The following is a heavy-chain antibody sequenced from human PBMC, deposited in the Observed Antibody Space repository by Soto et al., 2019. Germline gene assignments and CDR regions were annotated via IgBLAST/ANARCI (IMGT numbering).Heavy chain of an antibody. J-gene: IGHJ4*02. V-gene: IGHV3-23*01. Sequence: GGSLRRSRAASGFTFSNYAMSRVRQAPGKGLEWVSTISGRGGNTYYADSVKGRFTISRDNSRNTLYLQMDSLRVEDSAVYSCAKAGCSGGTCYLYYFDYWGQGALVPVSS. D-gene: IGHD2-15*01. CDR2: ISGRGGNT. CDR1: GFTFSNYA. CDR3: AKAGCSGGTCYLYYFDY.